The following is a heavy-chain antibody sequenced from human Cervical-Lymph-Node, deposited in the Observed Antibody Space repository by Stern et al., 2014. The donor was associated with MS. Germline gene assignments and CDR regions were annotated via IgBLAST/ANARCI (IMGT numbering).Heavy chain of an antibody. Sequence: VQLEESGAEVKKPGSSGKVSCKASGGTFSDYAISWVRQAPRHGLEWMGGIIPVFGTANYAQKFQGRVTLIADESTSTAYMELSSLRSEDTAVYYCARDSDLGNGGYGMDVWGQGTTITVSS. CDR3: ARDSDLGNGGYGMDV. V-gene: IGHV1-69*01. CDR2: IIPVFGTA. D-gene: IGHD5-12*01. J-gene: IGHJ6*02. CDR1: GGTFSDYA.